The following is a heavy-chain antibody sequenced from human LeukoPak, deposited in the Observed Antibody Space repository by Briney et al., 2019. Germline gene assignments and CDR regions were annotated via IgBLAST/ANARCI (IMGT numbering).Heavy chain of an antibody. CDR3: ARHPYYYYMDV. CDR1: GGSISSSSYY. Sequence: SETLSLTCSVSGGSISSSSYYWVWIRQPPGKGLEWIGSIYYSGSTYYNPSLKSRVTISVDMSKNRFSLNLNSVTAADTAVYYCARHPYYYYMDVWGKGTTVTVSS. CDR2: IYYSGST. J-gene: IGHJ6*03. V-gene: IGHV4-39*01.